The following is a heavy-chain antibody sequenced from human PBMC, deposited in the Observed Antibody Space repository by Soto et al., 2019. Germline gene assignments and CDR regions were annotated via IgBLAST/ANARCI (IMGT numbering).Heavy chain of an antibody. D-gene: IGHD2-21*02. CDR2: ISYDGSNK. CDR3: AKKRAYCGGDCYSEA. CDR1: GFTFSSYG. V-gene: IGHV3-30*18. Sequence: QVQLVESGGGVVQPGMSLRLSCAASGFTFSSYGMHWVRQAPGKGLEWVAVISYDGSNKYYADSVKGRFTISRDNSKNTLYLQMNSLRAEDTAVYYCAKKRAYCGGDCYSEAWGQGTLVTVSS. J-gene: IGHJ5*02.